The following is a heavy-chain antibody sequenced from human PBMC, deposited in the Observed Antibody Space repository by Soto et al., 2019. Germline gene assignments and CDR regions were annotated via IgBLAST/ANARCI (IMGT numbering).Heavy chain of an antibody. V-gene: IGHV4-34*01. CDR1: GGSFSGYY. J-gene: IGHJ5*02. CDR2: INHSGST. CDR3: ARDQLEGNWFDP. Sequence: SETLSLTCAVYGGSFSGYYWTWIRQPPGTGLEWIGEINHSGSTNYNPSLKSRVTISVDRSKNQFSLKLNSMTAADTAVYYCARDQLEGNWFDPWGQGTLVTVSS. D-gene: IGHD1-1*01.